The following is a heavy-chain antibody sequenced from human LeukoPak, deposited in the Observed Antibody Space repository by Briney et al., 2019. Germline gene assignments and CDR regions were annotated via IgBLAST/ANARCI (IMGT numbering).Heavy chain of an antibody. CDR3: ARAYCSSTSCYPSYYYYGMDV. D-gene: IGHD2-2*01. CDR1: GFTFSSYA. CDR2: ISYDGSNK. J-gene: IGHJ6*02. V-gene: IGHV3-30-3*01. Sequence: GSLRLSCAASGFTFSSYAMHWVRQAPGKGLEWVAVISYDGSNKYYADPVKGRFTISRDNSKNTLYLQMNSLRAEDTAVYYCARAYCSSTSCYPSYYYYGMDVWGQGTTVTVSS.